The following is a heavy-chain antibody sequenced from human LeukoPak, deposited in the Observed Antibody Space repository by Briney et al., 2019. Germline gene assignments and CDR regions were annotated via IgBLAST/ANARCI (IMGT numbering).Heavy chain of an antibody. CDR3: ARGVYIVAAQYGY. CDR2: IYYSGTT. J-gene: IGHJ4*02. Sequence: SETLSLTCTVSGGSISSYYWSWIRRPPGKGLEWIGYIYYSGTTNYNPSLKSRVTISVDTSKNQFSLKLSSVTAADTAVYYCARGVYIVAAQYGYWGQGTLVTVSS. V-gene: IGHV4-59*01. CDR1: GGSISSYY. D-gene: IGHD6-13*01.